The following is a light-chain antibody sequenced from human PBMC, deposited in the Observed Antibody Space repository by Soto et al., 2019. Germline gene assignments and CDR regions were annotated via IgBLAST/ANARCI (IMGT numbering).Light chain of an antibody. CDR1: SSDVGGYNY. J-gene: IGLJ1*01. CDR2: DVS. Sequence: SALTQPASVSGSPGQSITISCTGTSSDVGGYNYVSWYQQHPGIAPKLMIYDVSNRPSGVSNRFSGSKSGNTASLTISGLQAEDEADYYCSSYTSSFYVFGTGTNSPS. V-gene: IGLV2-14*01. CDR3: SSYTSSFYV.